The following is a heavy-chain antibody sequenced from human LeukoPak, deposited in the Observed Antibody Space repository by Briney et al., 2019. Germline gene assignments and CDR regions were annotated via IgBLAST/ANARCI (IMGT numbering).Heavy chain of an antibody. V-gene: IGHV3-21*01. CDR3: ARQVGSGSFRMDV. CDR2: ISSSSSYI. J-gene: IGHJ6*02. CDR1: GFTFSNYA. Sequence: PGGSLRLSCTASGFTFSNYAMSWVRQAPGKGLEWVSSISSSSSYIYYADSVKGRFTISRDNAKNSLYLQMNSLRAEDTAVYYCARQVGSGSFRMDVWGQGTTVTVSS. D-gene: IGHD3-10*01.